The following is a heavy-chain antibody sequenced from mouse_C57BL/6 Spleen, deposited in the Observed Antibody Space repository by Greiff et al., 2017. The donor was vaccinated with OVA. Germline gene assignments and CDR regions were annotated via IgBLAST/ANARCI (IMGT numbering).Heavy chain of an antibody. CDR1: GYTFTSYG. J-gene: IGHJ1*03. D-gene: IGHD2-4*01. V-gene: IGHV1-81*01. CDR2: IYPRSGNT. Sequence: VKLMESGAELARPGASVKLSCKASGYTFTSYGISWVKQRTGQGLEWIGEIYPRSGNTYYNEKFKGKATLTADKSSSTAYMELRSLTSEDSAVYFCEGYDYDDWYFDVWGTGTTVTVSS. CDR3: EGYDYDDWYFDV.